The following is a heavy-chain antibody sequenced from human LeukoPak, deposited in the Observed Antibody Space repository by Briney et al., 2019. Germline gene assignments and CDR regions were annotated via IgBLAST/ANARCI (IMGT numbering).Heavy chain of an antibody. Sequence: GGSLRLSCVTSGFFFNSYWMSWVRQAPGKGLEWVANIKQDGSKKSYVDSVKGRFTISRDNAKNSLYLQMNSLRAEDTAIYYCTRVGYIDEGIDYWGQGTLVTVSP. CDR2: IKQDGSKK. CDR3: TRVGYIDEGIDY. V-gene: IGHV3-7*04. J-gene: IGHJ4*02. CDR1: GFFFNSYW. D-gene: IGHD5-24*01.